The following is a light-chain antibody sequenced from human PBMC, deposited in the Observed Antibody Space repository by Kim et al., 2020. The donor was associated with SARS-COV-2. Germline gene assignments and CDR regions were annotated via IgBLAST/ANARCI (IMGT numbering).Light chain of an antibody. CDR2: AAS. Sequence: DIQMTQSPSSLSASVGDRVTITCRASQGISNFLAWYQQKPGKVPKLLIYAASTLQSGVPSRFSGSGSGTDFTLTISSLQPEDVASYYCQKYYSVPWTLGQGTKVDIK. CDR1: QGISNF. CDR3: QKYYSVPWT. V-gene: IGKV1-27*01. J-gene: IGKJ1*01.